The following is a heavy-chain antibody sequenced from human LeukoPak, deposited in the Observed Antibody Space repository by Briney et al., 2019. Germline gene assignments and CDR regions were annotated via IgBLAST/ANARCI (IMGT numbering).Heavy chain of an antibody. CDR2: INHSGST. V-gene: IGHV4-34*01. J-gene: IGHJ4*02. CDR1: GGSFSGYY. Sequence: SETLSLTCAVYGGSFSGYYWSWIRQPPGKGLEWIGEINHSGSTNYNPSLKSRVTISVDTSKNQFSLKLSSVTAEDTAVYYCARDEADNWNYFDYWGQGTLVTASS. CDR3: ARDEADNWNYFDY. D-gene: IGHD1-20*01.